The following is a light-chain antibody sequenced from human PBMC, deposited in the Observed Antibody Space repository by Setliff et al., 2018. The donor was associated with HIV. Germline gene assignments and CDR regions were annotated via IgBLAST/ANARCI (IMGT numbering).Light chain of an antibody. V-gene: IGLV2-14*01. CDR1: SSDVGAYNY. CDR3: SSYTSSNTLV. J-gene: IGLJ1*01. CDR2: EVS. Sequence: QSVLAQPASVSGSPGQSFTISCTGTSSDVGAYNYVSWYQQHPGKAPKLMIYEVSNRPSGVSNRFSGSKSGNTASLTISGLQAEDEADYYCSSYTSSNTLVFGTGTKVTVL.